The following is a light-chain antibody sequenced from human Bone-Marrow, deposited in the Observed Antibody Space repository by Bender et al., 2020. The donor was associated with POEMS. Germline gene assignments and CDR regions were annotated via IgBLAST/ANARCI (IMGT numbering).Light chain of an antibody. CDR1: RSNVGSYNY. J-gene: IGLJ1*01. Sequence: QSALTQPRSVSGSPGQSVTISCTGTRSNVGSYNYVSWFHQRPGKAPILLIYDVTQRPSGVPARFSDSKSGNTASLTIAGLQVDDEADYYCCSYAGKYIEFVFGSGTKVTVL. V-gene: IGLV2-11*01. CDR3: CSYAGKYIEFV. CDR2: DVT.